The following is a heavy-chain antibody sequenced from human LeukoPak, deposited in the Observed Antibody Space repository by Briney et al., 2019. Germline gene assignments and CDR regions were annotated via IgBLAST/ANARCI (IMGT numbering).Heavy chain of an antibody. Sequence: PGGSLRLSCAASGFTFSSYTMNWVRQAPGKGLEWVAVISYDGSNKYYADSVKGRFTISRDNSKNTLYLQMNSLRTEDTALYYCATERQQYFDYWGQGTLVTVSS. CDR2: ISYDGSNK. CDR1: GFTFSSYT. J-gene: IGHJ4*02. CDR3: ATERQQYFDY. V-gene: IGHV3-30-3*01.